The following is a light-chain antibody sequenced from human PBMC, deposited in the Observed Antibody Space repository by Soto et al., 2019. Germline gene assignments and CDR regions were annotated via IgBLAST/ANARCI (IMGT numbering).Light chain of an antibody. CDR2: DAS. V-gene: IGKV1-5*01. CDR3: QQYERYPYT. J-gene: IGKJ2*01. Sequence: DIQMTQSPSTLSASVGDRVTISCRASQSIQTWLAWYQQRPGKAPNLLIFDASDLASGVSSRFSGSSSGAEFTRTFSSLQADDFATYYCQQYERYPYTFGRGTRLEIK. CDR1: QSIQTW.